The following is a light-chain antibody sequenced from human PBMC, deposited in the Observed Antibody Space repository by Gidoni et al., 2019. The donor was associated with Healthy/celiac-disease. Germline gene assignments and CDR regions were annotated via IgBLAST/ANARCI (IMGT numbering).Light chain of an antibody. CDR3: QQYGSSPLT. CDR1: QSVSSSY. J-gene: IGKJ1*01. V-gene: IGKV3-20*01. Sequence: EIVLTQSPGTLSLSPGERATLSCRASQSVSSSYLAWYQQKPGQAPRLLIYGASSRATGLPDRFSGSGSGKDFTLTISRREPEDFAVYYCQQYGSSPLTFGQGTKVEIK. CDR2: GAS.